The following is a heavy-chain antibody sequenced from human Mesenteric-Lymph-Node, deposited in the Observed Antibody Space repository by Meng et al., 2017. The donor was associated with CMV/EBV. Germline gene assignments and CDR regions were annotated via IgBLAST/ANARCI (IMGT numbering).Heavy chain of an antibody. CDR1: GFAFSNYN. D-gene: IGHD3-16*01. V-gene: IGHV3-21*01. J-gene: IGHJ5*02. Sequence: GESLKISCAASGFAFSNYNINWVRQAPGKGLEWVSSISSSSTYIYYGDSVKGRFTISRDDANNSLYLQMNTLRPEDTAVYYCARGGSQGHNWFDPWGQGTLVTVSS. CDR3: ARGGSQGHNWFDP. CDR2: ISSSSTYI.